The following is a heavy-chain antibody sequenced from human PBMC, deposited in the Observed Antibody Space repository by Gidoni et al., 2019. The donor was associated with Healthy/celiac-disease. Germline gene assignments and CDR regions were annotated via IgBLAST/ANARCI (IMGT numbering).Heavy chain of an antibody. CDR3: AKSSHCSSTSCYSFDY. V-gene: IGHV3-9*01. CDR1: GFTFDDYA. D-gene: IGHD2-2*01. J-gene: IGHJ4*02. Sequence: EVQLVESGGGLVQPGRSLRLSCAASGFTFDDYAMHWVRQAPGKGLEWVAGISGNSGSIGYADSVKGRFTISRDNAKNSLYLQMNSLRAEDTALYYCAKSSHCSSTSCYSFDYWGQGTLVTVSS. CDR2: ISGNSGSI.